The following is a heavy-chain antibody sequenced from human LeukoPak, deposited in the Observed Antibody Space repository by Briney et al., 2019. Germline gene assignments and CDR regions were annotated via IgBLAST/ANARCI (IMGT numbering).Heavy chain of an antibody. V-gene: IGHV3-33*08. CDR3: ARTNERYSNYNFFDY. CDR1: GFTFSSYA. Sequence: PGGSLRLSCAASGFTFSSYAMHWVRQAPDKGLEWVAVIWYDGSNQYYADSVKGRFTISRDNSENTLYLQMNSLRAEDTAVYYCARTNERYSNYNFFDYWGQGTLVTVSS. J-gene: IGHJ4*02. D-gene: IGHD4-11*01. CDR2: IWYDGSNQ.